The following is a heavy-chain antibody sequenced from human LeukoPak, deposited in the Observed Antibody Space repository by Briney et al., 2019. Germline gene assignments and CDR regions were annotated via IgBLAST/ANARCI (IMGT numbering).Heavy chain of an antibody. CDR1: GFTFRSSG. V-gene: IGHV3-30*02. CDR2: VENDGTTK. D-gene: IGHD3-3*02. CDR3: VTDLHGINWYVH. J-gene: IGHJ5*02. Sequence: GGSLRLSCPASGFTFRSSGMHWVRQAPGKGREWVAFVENDGTTKYYADSVKGRFSISRDNSKNTLFLQMNSLRRDDTSMYYCVTDLHGINWYVHWGQGTLVTVSS.